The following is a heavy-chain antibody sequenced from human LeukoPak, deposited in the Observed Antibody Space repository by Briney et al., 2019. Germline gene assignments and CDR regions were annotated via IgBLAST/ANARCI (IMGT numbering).Heavy chain of an antibody. J-gene: IGHJ4*02. CDR2: ISSTGSTI. V-gene: IGHV3-11*04. CDR1: EFTFSDYY. Sequence: PGGSLRLSCVASEFTFSDYYMTWLRQAPGKGLEWLAHISSTGSTIFYADSVKGRFTISSDNAKNSLYLQLNSLSAEDTAVYYCAAGVALDYWGQGTLVTVSS. D-gene: IGHD2-8*01. CDR3: AAGVALDY.